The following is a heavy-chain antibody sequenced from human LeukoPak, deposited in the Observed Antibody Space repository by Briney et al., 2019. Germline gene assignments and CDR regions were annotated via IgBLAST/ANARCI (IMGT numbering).Heavy chain of an antibody. V-gene: IGHV4-59*11. Sequence: SETLSLTCTVSGGSISSHYWSWIRQPPGKGLEWIGYIYYSGSTNYNPSLKSRVTISVDTSKNQFSLKLSSVTAADTAVYYCARVRNSWFDPWGQGTPVTVSS. J-gene: IGHJ5*02. D-gene: IGHD4-23*01. CDR1: GGSISSHY. CDR2: IYYSGST. CDR3: ARVRNSWFDP.